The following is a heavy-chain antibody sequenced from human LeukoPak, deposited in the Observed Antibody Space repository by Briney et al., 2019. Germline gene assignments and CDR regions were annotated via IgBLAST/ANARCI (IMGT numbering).Heavy chain of an antibody. V-gene: IGHV3-74*01. CDR1: GFTFSTYW. CDR3: ATKQWLAPPPDS. Sequence: GGSLRLSCAASGFTFSTYWMHWVRQAPGKGLVWVSRIKSDGSTNYADSVKGRFTISRDNAKNTVSLQMNSLRPEDTGVYYCATKQWLAPPPDSWGQGTPVTVSS. J-gene: IGHJ4*02. D-gene: IGHD6-19*01. CDR2: IKSDGST.